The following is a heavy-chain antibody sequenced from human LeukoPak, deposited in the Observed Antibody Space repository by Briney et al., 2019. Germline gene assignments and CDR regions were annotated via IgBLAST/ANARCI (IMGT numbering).Heavy chain of an antibody. CDR2: INPSGGST. Sequence: GASVKVSCKAPGYTFTSYYMHWVRQAPGQGLEWMGIINPSGGSTSYAQKFQGRVTMTRDTSTSTVYMELSSLRSEDTAVYYCARERTLAAAGTSDAFDIWGQGTMVTVSS. J-gene: IGHJ3*02. CDR1: GYTFTSYY. D-gene: IGHD6-13*01. V-gene: IGHV1-46*01. CDR3: ARERTLAAAGTSDAFDI.